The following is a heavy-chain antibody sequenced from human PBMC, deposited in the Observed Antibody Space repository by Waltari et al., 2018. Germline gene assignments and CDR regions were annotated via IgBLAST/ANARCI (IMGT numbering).Heavy chain of an antibody. CDR1: GFTFSSYA. CDR3: AKALLKYSGSYYAFDI. J-gene: IGHJ3*02. D-gene: IGHD1-26*01. V-gene: IGHV3-23*03. CDR2: IYSGGST. Sequence: EVQLLESGGGLVQPGGSLRLSCAASGFTFSSYAMSWVRQAPGKGLEWVSVIYSGGSTYDADSVKGRFTISRDNSKNTLYLQMNSLRAEDTAVYYCAKALLKYSGSYYAFDIWGQGTMVTVSS.